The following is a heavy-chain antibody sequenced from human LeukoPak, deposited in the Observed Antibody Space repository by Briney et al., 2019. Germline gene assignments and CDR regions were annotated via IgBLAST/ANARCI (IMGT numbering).Heavy chain of an antibody. CDR1: GYTFTSYY. J-gene: IGHJ4*02. D-gene: IGHD1-26*01. CDR3: ARVVSGRYSFDY. CDR2: INPSGGST. Sequence: GASVKVSCKASGYTFTSYYMHWVRQAPGQGLEWMGIINPSGGSTSYAQKFQGGVTMTRDTSTSTVYMELSSLRSEDTAVYYCARVVSGRYSFDYWGQGTLVTVSS. V-gene: IGHV1-46*03.